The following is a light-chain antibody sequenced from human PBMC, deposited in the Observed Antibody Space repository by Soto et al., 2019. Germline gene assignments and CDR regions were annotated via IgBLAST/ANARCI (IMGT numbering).Light chain of an antibody. Sequence: EIVLTQSPATLSVSPGERATLSCRASQSVNQKLGWYQQKPGQAPRLLIYVASYRATGIPARFSGSGSGTEYTLTISNLQAEDFAVYYCQQFNNLPHTFGQGTRLEIK. CDR2: VAS. V-gene: IGKV3-15*01. CDR3: QQFNNLPHT. J-gene: IGKJ2*01. CDR1: QSVNQK.